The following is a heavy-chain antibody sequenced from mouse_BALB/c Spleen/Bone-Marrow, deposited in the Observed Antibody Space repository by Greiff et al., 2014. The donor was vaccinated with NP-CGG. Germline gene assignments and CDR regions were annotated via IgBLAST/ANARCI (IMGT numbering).Heavy chain of an antibody. CDR2: IDPYYGGT. CDR1: GYSFTDSN. D-gene: IGHD1-1*01. J-gene: IGHJ2*01. V-gene: IGHV1-39*01. CDR3: AKKDYGSSSFDY. Sequence: VQLQQSGPELEKPGASVKISCKASGYSFTDSNMNWVKQSNGKNLEWIGNIDPYYGGTCYGQKFKGKATLTADKSSSTAYMQLRSLTSEDSAVYYCAKKDYGSSSFDYWGQGTTLTVSS.